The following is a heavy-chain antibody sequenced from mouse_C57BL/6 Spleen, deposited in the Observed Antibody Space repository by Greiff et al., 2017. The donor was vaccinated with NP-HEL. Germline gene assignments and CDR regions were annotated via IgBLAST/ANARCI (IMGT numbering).Heavy chain of an antibody. CDR3: ATPRYYGRGYYAMDY. D-gene: IGHD1-1*01. CDR2: IDPEDGET. J-gene: IGHJ4*01. V-gene: IGHV14-2*01. CDR1: GFNIKDYY. Sequence: EVKLQESGAELVKPGASVKLSCTASGFNIKDYYMHWVKQRTEQGLEWIGRIDPEDGETKYAPKFQGKATITADTSSNTAYLQLSSLTSEDTAVYYCATPRYYGRGYYAMDYWGQGTSVTVSS.